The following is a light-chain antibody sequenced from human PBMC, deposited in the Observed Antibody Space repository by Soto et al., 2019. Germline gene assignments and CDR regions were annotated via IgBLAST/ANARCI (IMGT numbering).Light chain of an antibody. CDR3: HQDSSFLYT. V-gene: IGKV1-5*01. CDR1: QTISNW. CDR2: DAS. Sequence: DIQMTQSPSTLSASVGDRVTITCRASQTISNWLAWYQQKPGKAPKLLIFDASTLESGVPSRFSGSGSGTEFTLTISSLQPDDFATYYCHQDSSFLYTFGQGTKLEIK. J-gene: IGKJ2*01.